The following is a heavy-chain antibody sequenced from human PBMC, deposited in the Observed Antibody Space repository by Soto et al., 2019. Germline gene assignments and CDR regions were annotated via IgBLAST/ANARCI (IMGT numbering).Heavy chain of an antibody. J-gene: IGHJ5*01. CDR3: ARSIDS. CDR2: IYDSGNT. V-gene: IGHV4-31*03. Sequence: ILSITCTVSGGSISSGVYYWSWIRQHPGKGLEWIGYIYDSGNTYYNPSLKNRVTISVDTSKNQFSLKLISVTAADTAVYYCARSIDSWGQGTLVTVSS. CDR1: GGSISSGVYY.